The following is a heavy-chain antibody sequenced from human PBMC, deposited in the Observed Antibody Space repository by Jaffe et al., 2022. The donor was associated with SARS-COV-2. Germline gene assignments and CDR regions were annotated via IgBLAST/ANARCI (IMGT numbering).Heavy chain of an antibody. CDR3: ARSLTVAAAATRYFDY. CDR1: GFTFSSYG. V-gene: IGHV3-21*01. J-gene: IGHJ4*02. D-gene: IGHD6-13*01. CDR2: ISSSSSYI. Sequence: EVQVVESGGGLVKPGGSLRLSCAASGFTFSSYGLTWVRQAPGKGLEWVSSISSSSSYIYYADSVKGRFTISRDNAKNSLYLQMNSLRAEDTAVYYCARSLTVAAAATRYFDYWGQGTLVTVSS.